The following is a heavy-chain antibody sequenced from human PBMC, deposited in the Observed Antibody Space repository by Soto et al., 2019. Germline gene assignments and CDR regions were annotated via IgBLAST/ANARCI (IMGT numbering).Heavy chain of an antibody. CDR1: GYTFTSYY. D-gene: IGHD3-22*01. Sequence: ASVKVSCKASGYTFTSYYMHWVRQAPGQGLEWMGIINPSGGSTSYAQKFQGRVTMTRDTSTSTVYMELSSLRSDDTAVYYCAILAGGYMDYWGQGTLVTVSS. CDR3: AILAGGYMDY. J-gene: IGHJ4*02. CDR2: INPSGGST. V-gene: IGHV1-46*03.